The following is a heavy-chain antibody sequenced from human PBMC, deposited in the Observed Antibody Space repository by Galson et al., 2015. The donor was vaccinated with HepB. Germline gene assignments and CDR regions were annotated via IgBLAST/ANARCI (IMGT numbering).Heavy chain of an antibody. CDR2: INAGNGNT. Sequence: SVKVSCKASGYTFTSYAMHWVRQAPGQRLEWMGWINAGNGNTKYSQKFQGRVTITRDTSASTAYMELSSLRSEDTALYYCARVLLWFGGEAGAGAYYGMDVWGQGTTVTVSS. CDR3: ARVLLWFGGEAGAGAYYGMDV. CDR1: GYTFTSYA. V-gene: IGHV1-3*01. D-gene: IGHD3-10*01. J-gene: IGHJ6*02.